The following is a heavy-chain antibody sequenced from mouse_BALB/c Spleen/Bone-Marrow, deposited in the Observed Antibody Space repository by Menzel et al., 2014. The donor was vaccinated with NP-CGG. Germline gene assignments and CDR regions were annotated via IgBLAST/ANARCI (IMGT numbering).Heavy chain of an antibody. V-gene: IGHV4-1*02. CDR3: ARLGYYGGFAH. Sequence: EVQRVESGGGLVQPGGSLKLSCAASGLDFSSYWMGWVRRAPGKGLGWIGEINPDSTTINYTPSLKYKFIISRDNAKNTLFLQMSNVRSEDTALYYCARLGYYGGFAHWGQGTLVTVSA. CDR1: GLDFSSYW. CDR2: INPDSTTI. J-gene: IGHJ3*01. D-gene: IGHD2-3*01.